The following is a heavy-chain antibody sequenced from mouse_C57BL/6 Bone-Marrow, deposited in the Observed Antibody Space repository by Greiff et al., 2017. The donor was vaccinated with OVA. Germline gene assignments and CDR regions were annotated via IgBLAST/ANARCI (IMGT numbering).Heavy chain of an antibody. V-gene: IGHV1-50*01. D-gene: IGHD1-1*01. CDR1: GYTFTSYC. CDR3: ARNGRGYGSSSDFGD. CDR2: IDPSDGYT. Sequence: QVQLQQSGAELVKPGASVKLSCKASGYTFTSYCMQWVKQRPGQGLEWIGEIDPSDGYTNYNQKFKGKATLTVDTSSSTAYMQLSSLTSEDSAVYYCARNGRGYGSSSDFGDWGQGTTLTVAS. J-gene: IGHJ2*01.